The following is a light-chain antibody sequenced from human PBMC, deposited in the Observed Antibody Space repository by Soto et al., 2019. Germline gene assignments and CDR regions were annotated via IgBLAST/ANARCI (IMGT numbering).Light chain of an antibody. CDR1: SGTSSW. J-gene: IGKJ5*01. Sequence: DIPLAQSPSSVYGSXGDRVTITLRVSSGTSSWLNGYLQIPGKVPKLLIYSASNLQYGLPSRFSGSGSGTDCTLTISSLQPEEVATDYGQRTYNAPFGQGTRLEI. V-gene: IGKV1-27*01. CDR2: SAS. CDR3: QRTYNAP.